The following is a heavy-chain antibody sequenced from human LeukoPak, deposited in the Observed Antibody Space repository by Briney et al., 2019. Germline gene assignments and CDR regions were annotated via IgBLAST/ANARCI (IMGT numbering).Heavy chain of an antibody. CDR1: GFTFSSYA. CDR2: ISGSGGST. D-gene: IGHD6-19*01. V-gene: IGHV3-23*01. J-gene: IGHJ4*02. Sequence: PGGSLRLSCAASGFTFSSYAMSWVRQAPGKGLEWVSAISGSGGSTYYADSVKGRFTISRDNSKNTLYLQMNSLRAEDTAVYYCAKPRLAQPTLYSSGWESDFFDYWGQGTLVTVSS. CDR3: AKPRLAQPTLYSSGWESDFFDY.